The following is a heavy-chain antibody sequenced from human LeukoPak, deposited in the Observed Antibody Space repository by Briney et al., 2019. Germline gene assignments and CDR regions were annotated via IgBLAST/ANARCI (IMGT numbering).Heavy chain of an antibody. J-gene: IGHJ1*01. CDR3: TSWGDTTAEYFQR. CDR1: GFTFNKCW. Sequence: GGSLRLSCVVSGFTFNKCWMNWVRQAPGKGLEWVAHINPDGRDTYYVDSVKGRFTISRDNAQNSMYLQMNSLRVEDTAVYYCTSWGDTTAEYFQRWGQGTLVTVSS. D-gene: IGHD2-21*02. CDR2: INPDGRDT. V-gene: IGHV3-7*01.